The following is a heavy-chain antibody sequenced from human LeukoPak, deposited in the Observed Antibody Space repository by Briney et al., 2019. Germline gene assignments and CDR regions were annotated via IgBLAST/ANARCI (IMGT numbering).Heavy chain of an antibody. CDR1: GGSISSYY. CDR2: IYYSGST. V-gene: IGHV4-59*01. Sequence: SETLSLTCTVSGGSISSYYWSWIRQPPGKGLEWIGYIYYSGSTNYNPSLKSRVTISVDTSKSQFSLKLSSVTAADTAVYYCARYGDSGNYWGQGTLVTVSS. D-gene: IGHD4-17*01. J-gene: IGHJ4*02. CDR3: ARYGDSGNY.